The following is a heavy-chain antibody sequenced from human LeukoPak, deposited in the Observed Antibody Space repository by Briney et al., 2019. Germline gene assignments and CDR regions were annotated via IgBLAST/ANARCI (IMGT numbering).Heavy chain of an antibody. CDR3: ALKYGGNAGADY. CDR1: GGTFSSYA. V-gene: IGHV1-69*04. CDR2: IIPILGIA. J-gene: IGHJ4*02. Sequence: GASVKVSCKASGGTFSSYAISWVRQAPGRGLEWMGRIIPILGIANYAQKFQGRVTITADKSTSTAYMELSSLRSEDTAVYYCALKYGGNAGADYWGQGTLVTVSS. D-gene: IGHD4-23*01.